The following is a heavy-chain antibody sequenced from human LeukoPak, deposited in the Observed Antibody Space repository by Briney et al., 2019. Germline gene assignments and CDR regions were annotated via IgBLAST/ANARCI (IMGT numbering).Heavy chain of an antibody. J-gene: IGHJ4*02. CDR1: GFTLSSYE. D-gene: IGHD3-10*01. Sequence: GGSLRLSCTVSGFTLSSYEMSWIRQAPGKGLEWVSSISSSSSYIYYADSVKGRVTISRDNAKNSLYLQMNSLRAEDTAVYYCARGGRGFGELSGIWELDYWGQGTLVTVSS. CDR3: ARGGRGFGELSGIWELDY. CDR2: ISSSSSYI. V-gene: IGHV3-21*01.